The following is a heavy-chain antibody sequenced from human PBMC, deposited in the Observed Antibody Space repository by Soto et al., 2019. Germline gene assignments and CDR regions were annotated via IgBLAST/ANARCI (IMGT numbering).Heavy chain of an antibody. CDR1: GYTFTAYY. D-gene: IGHD6-6*01. CDR3: ARSIAARRTVDY. Sequence: QVQLVQSGAEVKKPGASVKVSGKASGYTFTAYYMHWVRQAPGQGLEWMGWVNPNSGGTNYAQKFQGRVTMTRDTSITTAYMELSRLRSDDTAVYYCARSIAARRTVDYWGQGTLVTVSS. J-gene: IGHJ4*01. CDR2: VNPNSGGT. V-gene: IGHV1-2*02.